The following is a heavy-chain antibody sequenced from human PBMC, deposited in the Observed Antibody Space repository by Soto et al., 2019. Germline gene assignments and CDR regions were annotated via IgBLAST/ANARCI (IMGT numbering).Heavy chain of an antibody. V-gene: IGHV1-24*01. D-gene: IGHD1-26*01. CDR1: GYTLTELS. CDR2: FDPEDGET. CDR3: ATGGSRYYYYYGMDV. Sequence: ASVKVSCKVSGYTLTELSMRWLRQAPGKGLEWMGGFDPEDGETIYAQKFQGRVTMTEDTSTDTAYMELSSLRSEDTAVYYCATGGSRYYYYYGMDVWGQGTTVTVSS. J-gene: IGHJ6*02.